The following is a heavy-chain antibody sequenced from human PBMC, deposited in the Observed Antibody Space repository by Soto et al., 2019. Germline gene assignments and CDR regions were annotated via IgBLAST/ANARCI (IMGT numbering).Heavy chain of an antibody. V-gene: IGHV4-30-4*01. Sequence: SETLSLTCAVSGGSISSGDYYWSWIRQPPGKGLEWIGHIYYTGSTSYKSSRKSRISISVDKSKNEFSLNLSSVTAADTAVYYCARSMVRGVIRQYYYYGMDVWGQGTTVTVSS. J-gene: IGHJ6*02. CDR3: ARSMVRGVIRQYYYYGMDV. D-gene: IGHD3-10*01. CDR2: IYYTGST. CDR1: GGSISSGDYY.